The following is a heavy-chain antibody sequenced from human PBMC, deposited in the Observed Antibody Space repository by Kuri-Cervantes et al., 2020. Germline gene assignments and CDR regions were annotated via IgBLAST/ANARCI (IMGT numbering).Heavy chain of an antibody. CDR2: ISYDGSNK. V-gene: IGHV3-30-3*01. Sequence: GESLKISCAASGFTFSSYAMHWVRQAPGKGLEWVAVISYDGSNKYYADSVKGRFTISRDNSKNTLYLQMNSLRAEDTAVYYCARGVGDYSAGAGYWGQGTLVTVSS. J-gene: IGHJ4*02. CDR1: GFTFSSYA. D-gene: IGHD4-17*01. CDR3: ARGVGDYSAGAGY.